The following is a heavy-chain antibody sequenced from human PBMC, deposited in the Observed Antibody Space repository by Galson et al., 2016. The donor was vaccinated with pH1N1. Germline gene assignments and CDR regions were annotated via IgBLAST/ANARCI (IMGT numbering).Heavy chain of an antibody. Sequence: SVKVSCKASGYTFTTYGISWVRQAPGQGLEWLGWISANSGNTNYAQKFQGRVTMTADTSTSTAYMELRSLRSDDTAVYYCARDSMLQGLIITLRWFDPWGQGTLVTVSS. J-gene: IGHJ5*02. CDR2: ISANSGNT. V-gene: IGHV1-18*01. D-gene: IGHD3-10*01. CDR1: GYTFTTYG. CDR3: ARDSMLQGLIITLRWFDP.